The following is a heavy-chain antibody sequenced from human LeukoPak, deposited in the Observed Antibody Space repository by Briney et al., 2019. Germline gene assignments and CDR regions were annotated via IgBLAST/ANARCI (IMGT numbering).Heavy chain of an antibody. Sequence: SETLSLTCTVSGGSISSYYWSWIRQPPGKGLEWNGYIYYSGSTNYNPSLKSRVTISVDTSKNQFSLKLSSVTAADTAVYYCARDEGSSGSIDYWGQGTLVTVSS. D-gene: IGHD3-22*01. CDR1: GGSISSYY. J-gene: IGHJ4*02. V-gene: IGHV4-59*01. CDR3: ARDEGSSGSIDY. CDR2: IYYSGST.